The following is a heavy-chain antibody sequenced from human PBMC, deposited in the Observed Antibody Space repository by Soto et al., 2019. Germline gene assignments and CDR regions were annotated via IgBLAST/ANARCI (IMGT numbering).Heavy chain of an antibody. Sequence: GASVKVSCKASGYTFTSYGISWVRQAPGQGLEWMGWISAYNGNTNYAQKLQGRVTITTDTSTSTAYMELRSLRSDDTAVYYCAGDYGSGKYSYGMDVWGQGPRVTVSS. CDR3: AGDYGSGKYSYGMDV. J-gene: IGHJ6*02. CDR2: ISAYNGNT. D-gene: IGHD3-10*01. CDR1: GYTFTSYG. V-gene: IGHV1-18*01.